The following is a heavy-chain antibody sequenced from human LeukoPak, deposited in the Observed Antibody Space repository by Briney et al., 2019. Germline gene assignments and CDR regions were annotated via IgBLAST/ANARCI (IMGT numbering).Heavy chain of an antibody. Sequence: GGSLRLSCAASGFTFSSYEMNWVRQAPGKGLEWVSYISSSGSTIYYADSVKGRFTISRDNAKNSLYLQMNSLRAEDTAVYYCARDGYYGSGSYKLWGQGTLVTVSS. D-gene: IGHD3-10*01. J-gene: IGHJ4*02. CDR3: ARDGYYGSGSYKL. CDR2: ISSSGSTI. V-gene: IGHV3-48*03. CDR1: GFTFSSYE.